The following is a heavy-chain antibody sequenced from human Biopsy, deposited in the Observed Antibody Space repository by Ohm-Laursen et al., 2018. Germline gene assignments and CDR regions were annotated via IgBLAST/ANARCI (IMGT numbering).Heavy chain of an antibody. D-gene: IGHD2-15*01. CDR3: AKGQDLRGGAEYFQH. CDR1: GYTFTDQY. Sequence: GASVKASCKASGYTFTDQYLHWVRQVPGQGLEWMGWINPHSGTTKFAQDFQGRVTTTRDTSITTAYMELRRLRSDDTAVYYCAKGQDLRGGAEYFQHWGQGALVTVSS. CDR2: INPHSGTT. J-gene: IGHJ1*01. V-gene: IGHV1-2*02.